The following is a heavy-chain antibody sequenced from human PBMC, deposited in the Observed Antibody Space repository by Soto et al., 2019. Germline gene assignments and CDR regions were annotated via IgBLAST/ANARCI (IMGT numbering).Heavy chain of an antibody. D-gene: IGHD1-1*01. CDR1: GFTISGKKY. CDR2: LYDLDGS. CDR3: ATWHEREHAYDV. J-gene: IGHJ3*01. Sequence: DVQLVESGGGLIQPGESLRLSCAAFGFTISGKKYVAWVRQAPGKGLEWVSALYDLDGSFYAASVKGRFTTSSDSSKTTVSHQMNGLRPDDPAVYYCATWHEREHAYDVWGQGTTVTVSS. V-gene: IGHV3-53*01.